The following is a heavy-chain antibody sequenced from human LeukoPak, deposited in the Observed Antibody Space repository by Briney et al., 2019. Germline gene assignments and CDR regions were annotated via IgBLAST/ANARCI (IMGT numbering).Heavy chain of an antibody. CDR2: ISSSSSTI. V-gene: IGHV3-48*01. J-gene: IGHJ4*02. CDR3: ASPGYGVITTTSFDY. D-gene: IGHD3-22*01. CDR1: GFAFSSYS. Sequence: GGSLRLSCAASGFAFSSYSMNWVRQAPGKGLEWVSYISSSSSTIYYADSVKGRFTISRDNAKNSLYLQMNSLRAEDTAVYYCASPGYGVITTTSFDYWGQGTLVTVSS.